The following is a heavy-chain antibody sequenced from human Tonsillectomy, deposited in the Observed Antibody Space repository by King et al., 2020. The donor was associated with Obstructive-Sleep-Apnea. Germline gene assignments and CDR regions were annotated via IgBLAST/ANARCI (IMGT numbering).Heavy chain of an antibody. D-gene: IGHD3-22*01. CDR3: ARYRSSYYDSSGYYRDSFDF. CDR2: INPKSGDT. V-gene: IGHV1-2*04. J-gene: IGHJ3*01. CDR1: GYTFIDYY. Sequence: VQLVESGAEVKKLGASVKVSCLASGYTFIDYYIHWVRQAPGQGLEWMGWINPKSGDTNFARKFQGWVTLTRDTSISTAYMELSSLKYDATAIYYCARYRSSYYDSSGYYRDSFDFWGQGTMVAVSS.